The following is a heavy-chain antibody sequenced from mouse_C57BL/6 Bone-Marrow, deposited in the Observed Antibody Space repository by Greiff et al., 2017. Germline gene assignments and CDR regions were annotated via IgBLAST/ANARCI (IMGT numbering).Heavy chain of an antibody. J-gene: IGHJ2*01. CDR2: IDPETGGT. V-gene: IGHV1-15*01. CDR3: TRGNYYGYFDY. D-gene: IGHD1-1*01. CDR1: GYTFTDYE. Sequence: QVQLQQSGAELVRPGASVTLSCKASGYTFTDYEMHWVKQTPVHGLEWIGAIDPETGGTAYNQKFKGKAILTADKSSSTAYMELRSLTSEDSAVYYCTRGNYYGYFDYWGQGTTLTVAS.